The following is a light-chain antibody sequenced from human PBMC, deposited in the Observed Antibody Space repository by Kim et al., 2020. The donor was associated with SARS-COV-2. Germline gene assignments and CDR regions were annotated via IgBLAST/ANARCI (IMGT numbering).Light chain of an antibody. CDR1: RLGEKF. Sequence: VSVSPGQTASITCSGNRLGEKFASWYQQKPGQSPILVMYQDNRRPSGIPERFDGSNSGNTATLTISETQTVDEADYYCQAWDTTVLFGGGTQLTVL. J-gene: IGLJ2*01. V-gene: IGLV3-1*01. CDR3: QAWDTTVL. CDR2: QDN.